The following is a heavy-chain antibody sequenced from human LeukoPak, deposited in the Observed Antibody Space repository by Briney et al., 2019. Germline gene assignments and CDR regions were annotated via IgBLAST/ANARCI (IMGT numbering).Heavy chain of an antibody. CDR3: ARERYYYDSSGYYYVRYFDY. Sequence: GGSLRLSCAASGFIFSSYGMHWVRQAPGKGLEWVAVIWCDGSNQYYADSVKGRFTISRDNSKNTLYLQMNSLRAEDTAVYYCARERYYYDSSGYYYVRYFDYWGQGTLVTVSS. CDR2: IWCDGSNQ. D-gene: IGHD3-22*01. V-gene: IGHV3-33*01. J-gene: IGHJ4*02. CDR1: GFIFSSYG.